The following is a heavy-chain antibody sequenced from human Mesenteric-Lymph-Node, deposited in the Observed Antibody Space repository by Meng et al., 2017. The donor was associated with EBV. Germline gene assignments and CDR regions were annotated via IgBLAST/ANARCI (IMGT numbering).Heavy chain of an antibody. V-gene: IGHV2-5*02. J-gene: IGHJ4*02. D-gene: IGHD3-16*01. CDR1: GFSLPTTAVG. CDR3: AHRAFSYGHEGEFFDY. Sequence: QHTLWVCGLTLLNPTEPPPLPCTFLGFSLPTTAVGVGWFRQPPGKALEWLGIIFGDDDKRYSPSLKSRLTITKDTSKNQVVLTMTNMDPVDTATYFCAHRAFSYGHEGEFFDYWGQGSLVTVSS. CDR2: IFGDDDK.